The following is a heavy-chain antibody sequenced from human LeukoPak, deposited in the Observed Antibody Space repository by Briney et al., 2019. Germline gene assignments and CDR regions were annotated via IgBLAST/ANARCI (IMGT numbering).Heavy chain of an antibody. CDR3: ATTAAAGTRLAWFDP. CDR1: GGSISSYNW. CDR2: IYHSGST. V-gene: IGHV4-4*02. J-gene: IGHJ5*02. D-gene: IGHD6-13*01. Sequence: SETLSLTCVVSGGSISSYNWWSWVRQPPGKGLEWIGEIYHSGSTNYNPSLKSRVTITLDKSKNQFSLKLSSVTAADTAVYYCATTAAAGTRLAWFDPWGQGTLVTVSS.